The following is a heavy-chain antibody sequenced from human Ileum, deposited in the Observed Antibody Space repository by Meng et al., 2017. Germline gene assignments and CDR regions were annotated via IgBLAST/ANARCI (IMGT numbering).Heavy chain of an antibody. V-gene: IGHV4-4*02. CDR3: VRHGGKYFDS. D-gene: IGHD2-15*01. CDR2: IYLAGSP. CDR1: GGSISSSFY. J-gene: IGHJ4*02. Sequence: QAPHPCPGPGLVVTSGSWSRNCTGSGGSISSSFYWSWVRQSPGKGLEWIGQIYLAGSPNYNPSLESRVTISVDKSKNQFSLRLTSVTAADTATFYCVRHGGKYFDSWGQGTLVTVSS.